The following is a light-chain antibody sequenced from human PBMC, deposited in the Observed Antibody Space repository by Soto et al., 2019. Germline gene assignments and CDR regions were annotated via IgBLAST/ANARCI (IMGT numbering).Light chain of an antibody. V-gene: IGKV3-20*01. CDR1: QSVSSSY. CDR2: GAS. CDR3: QQYGSSSWT. J-gene: IGKJ1*01. Sequence: EIVLTQSPGTLSLSPGERATLSCRASQSVSSSYLAWYQHKPGQAPRLLIYGASSRATGIPDRFSGSGSGTDFTLTISRLEPEDFSVYYCQQYGSSSWTFGQGTKV.